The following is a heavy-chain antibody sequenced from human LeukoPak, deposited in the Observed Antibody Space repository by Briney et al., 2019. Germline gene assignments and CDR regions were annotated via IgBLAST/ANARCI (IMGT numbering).Heavy chain of an antibody. CDR2: ISYDGSNK. Sequence: GGSLRLSCAASGFTFSSYAMHWVRQAPGKGLEWVAVISYDGSNKNYADSVKGRFTISRDNSKNTLYLQMNSLRPEDTAVYYCARDRRTVSPAYYYYGMDVWGQGTTVTVSS. V-gene: IGHV3-30-3*01. CDR3: ARDRRTVSPAYYYYGMDV. D-gene: IGHD4-17*01. J-gene: IGHJ6*02. CDR1: GFTFSSYA.